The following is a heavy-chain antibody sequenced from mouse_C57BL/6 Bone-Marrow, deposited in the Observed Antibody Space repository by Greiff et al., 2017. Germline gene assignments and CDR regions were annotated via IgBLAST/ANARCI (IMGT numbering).Heavy chain of an antibody. V-gene: IGHV5-17*01. Sequence: EVMLVESGGGLVKPGGSLKLSCAASGFTFSDYGMHWVRQAPEKGLEWVAYISSGSSTIYYADTVKGRFTISRDNAKNTLFLQMTSLRSEDTAMYYCACPGPGRGFSYWCQGTLVTVSA. CDR1: GFTFSDYG. CDR3: ACPGPGRGFSY. CDR2: ISSGSSTI. D-gene: IGHD3-1*01. J-gene: IGHJ3*01.